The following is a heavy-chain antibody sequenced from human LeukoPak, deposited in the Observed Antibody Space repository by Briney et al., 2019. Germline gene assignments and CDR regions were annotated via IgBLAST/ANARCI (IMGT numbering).Heavy chain of an antibody. CDR3: ARHTGSLYDFWSGYIDY. D-gene: IGHD3-3*01. Sequence: ASVKVSCKASGYTFTSYGISWVRQAPGQGLEWMGWISVYNGNTKYVQKFQGRVTMTTDASTRTAYMELRSLRSDDTAVYYCARHTGSLYDFWSGYIDYWGQGTLVTVSS. CDR1: GYTFTSYG. V-gene: IGHV1-18*01. J-gene: IGHJ4*02. CDR2: ISVYNGNT.